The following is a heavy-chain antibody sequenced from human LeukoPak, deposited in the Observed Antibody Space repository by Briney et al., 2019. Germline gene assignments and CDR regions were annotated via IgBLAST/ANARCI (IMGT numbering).Heavy chain of an antibody. V-gene: IGHV3-64*01. CDR1: GFTFSRDA. Sequence: GGSLRLSCVVSGFTFSRDAMHWVRQAPGKGLEHVSAISSNGGITYYANSVKGRFIISRDNSKNTLYLQMGSLGAEDMAVYYCARVGSGIPDAFDIWGQGTMVTVSS. J-gene: IGHJ3*02. D-gene: IGHD3-10*01. CDR3: ARVGSGIPDAFDI. CDR2: ISSNGGIT.